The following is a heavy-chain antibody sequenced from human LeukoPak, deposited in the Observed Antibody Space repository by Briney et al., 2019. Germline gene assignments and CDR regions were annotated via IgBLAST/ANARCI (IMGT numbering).Heavy chain of an antibody. Sequence: SETLSLTCGVSGGSYSGYYWSWIRQPPGKGLEWIGEINHSGSTNYNPSLKSRVTISVDTSKNQFSLKLSSVTAADTAVYYCASLAMVRGVKFDYWGQGTLVTVSS. CDR1: GGSYSGYY. CDR3: ASLAMVRGVKFDY. D-gene: IGHD3-10*01. V-gene: IGHV4-34*01. J-gene: IGHJ4*02. CDR2: INHSGST.